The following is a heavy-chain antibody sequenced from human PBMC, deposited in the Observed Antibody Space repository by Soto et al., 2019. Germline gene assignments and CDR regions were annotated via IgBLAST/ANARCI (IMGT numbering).Heavy chain of an antibody. D-gene: IGHD3-22*01. Sequence: PSETLSLTCAVSGGSISSSNWWSWIRQPPGKGLEWIGDFYSSGSPHHNPSLKNRVSISEDRSKNEFSLKLSSVTAADTAIYYCAREFYYDSSGIGFDSWGQGTLVTVSS. CDR1: GGSISSSNW. J-gene: IGHJ4*02. CDR2: FYSSGSP. CDR3: AREFYYDSSGIGFDS. V-gene: IGHV4-61*01.